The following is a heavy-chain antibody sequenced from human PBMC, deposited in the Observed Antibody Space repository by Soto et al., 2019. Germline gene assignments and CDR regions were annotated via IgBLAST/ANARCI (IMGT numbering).Heavy chain of an antibody. V-gene: IGHV5-10-1*01. CDR3: ATHTHSYYYGMDI. CDR2: IDPSDSYI. J-gene: IGHJ6*02. CDR1: GYNFTSYW. D-gene: IGHD2-15*01. Sequence: GESLKISCRGSGYNFTSYWITWVRQMPGKGLEWMGRIDPSDSYIYYSPSFQDHVTVTISVDKSISTAHLQWSRLKASDTATYYCATHTHSYYYGMDIWCQGTTVTVS.